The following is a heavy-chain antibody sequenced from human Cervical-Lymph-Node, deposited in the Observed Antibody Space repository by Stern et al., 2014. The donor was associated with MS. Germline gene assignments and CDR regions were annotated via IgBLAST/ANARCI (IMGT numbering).Heavy chain of an antibody. CDR3: ARQGSGGRAFDI. CDR2: ISYSGST. CDR1: GGSISTYY. D-gene: IGHD2-15*01. V-gene: IGHV4-59*01. Sequence: QVQLVQSGPGLVKPSESLSLTCSFSGGSISTYYWSWIRQPPGKGLDWIGYISYSGSTNYNPSLKSRVTISVDTSKNQFSLKLTSVTAADTAMYYCARQGSGGRAFDIWGQGTMVTVSS. J-gene: IGHJ3*02.